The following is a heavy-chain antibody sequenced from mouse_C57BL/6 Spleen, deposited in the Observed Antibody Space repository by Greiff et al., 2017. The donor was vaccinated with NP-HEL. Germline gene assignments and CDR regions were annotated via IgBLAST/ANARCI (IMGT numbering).Heavy chain of an antibody. CDR2: IYPGDGDT. V-gene: IGHV1-80*01. D-gene: IGHD4-1*01. J-gene: IGHJ2*01. CDR1: GYAFSSYW. Sequence: VQLQESGAELVKPGASVKISCKASGYAFSSYWMNWVKQRPGKGLEWIGQIYPGDGDTNYNGKFKGKATLTADKSSSTAYMQLSSLTSEDSAVYFCARANWDVGYFDYWGQGTTLTVSS. CDR3: ARANWDVGYFDY.